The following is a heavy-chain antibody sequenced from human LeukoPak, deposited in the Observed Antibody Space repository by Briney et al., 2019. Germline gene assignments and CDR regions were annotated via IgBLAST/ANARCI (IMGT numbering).Heavy chain of an antibody. Sequence: SETLSLTCTVSGXSISSYSWSWIRQPPGKGLEWIGDIYNSGNTNYNPSLKSRVTMSVSTSKNQFSLSLSSVTAADTAVYYCARQTRYNYGPAFDFRGQGALVTVSS. CDR3: ARQTRYNYGPAFDF. J-gene: IGHJ4*02. CDR1: GXSISSYS. D-gene: IGHD5-18*01. V-gene: IGHV4-59*08. CDR2: IYNSGNT.